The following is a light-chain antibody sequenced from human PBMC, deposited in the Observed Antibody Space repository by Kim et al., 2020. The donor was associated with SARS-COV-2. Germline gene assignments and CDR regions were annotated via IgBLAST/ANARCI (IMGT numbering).Light chain of an antibody. CDR3: QAWDNSAGV. J-gene: IGLJ1*01. CDR1: GLGNKY. CDR2: QDS. Sequence: SYELTQPPSVSVSPGQTAGITCSGDGLGNKYASWYQQRSGQSPVLVIYQDSKRPSGIPERFSGSNSGNTATLTISGTQAMDEADYYCQAWDNSAGVFGTGTKVTVL. V-gene: IGLV3-1*01.